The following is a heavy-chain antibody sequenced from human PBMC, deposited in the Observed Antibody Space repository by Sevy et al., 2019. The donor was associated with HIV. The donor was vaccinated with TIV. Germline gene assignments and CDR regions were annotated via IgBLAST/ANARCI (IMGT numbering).Heavy chain of an antibody. D-gene: IGHD6-13*01. CDR3: ARVNSSATAYDAFDM. V-gene: IGHV4-61*02. Sequence: SETLTLTCTVSGGSISSGRYYWSWIRQPAGKGLEWIGRIYTSGSTNYIPSLTSRVTISVDTSKNQFSLRLSSVTAADTAVYYCARVNSSATAYDAFDMWGQGTMVTVSS. CDR2: IYTSGST. J-gene: IGHJ3*02. CDR1: GGSISSGRYY.